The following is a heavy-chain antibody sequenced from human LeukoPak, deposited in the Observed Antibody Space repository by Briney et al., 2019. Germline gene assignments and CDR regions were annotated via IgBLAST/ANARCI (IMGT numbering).Heavy chain of an antibody. CDR3: ARTGCSSTSCYGYYYYYMDV. CDR2: IYNSEST. CDR1: AGSISSYY. V-gene: IGHV4-4*07. D-gene: IGHD2-2*01. Sequence: SETLSLTSTVSAGSISSYYWSRIRQPAGKDLEWLARIYNSESTNYNPSLRSRVTMSVDKSKNQFSLKVSSATAADTAVYYCARTGCSSTSCYGYYYYYMDVWGKGTTVTVSS. J-gene: IGHJ6*03.